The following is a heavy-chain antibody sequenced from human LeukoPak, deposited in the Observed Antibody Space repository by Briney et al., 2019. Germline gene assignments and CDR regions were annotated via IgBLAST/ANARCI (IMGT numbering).Heavy chain of an antibody. CDR3: ARQLAAGNDAFDI. D-gene: IGHD2-15*01. J-gene: IGHJ3*02. CDR2: IYYNENT. Sequence: SETLSLTCTVSGVYIYSSTYYWAWIRQPPGKGLEFIGSIYYNENTYSNPSLRSRLTISVDTSTSQFSLRLNSVTAADTAVYYCARQLAAGNDAFDIWGRGTMVTVSS. V-gene: IGHV4-39*01. CDR1: GVYIYSSTYY.